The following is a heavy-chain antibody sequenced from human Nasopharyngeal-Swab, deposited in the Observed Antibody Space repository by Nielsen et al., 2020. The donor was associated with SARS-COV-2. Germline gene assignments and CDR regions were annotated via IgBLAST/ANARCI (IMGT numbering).Heavy chain of an antibody. Sequence: GESLKISYAASGFTFSSYSMNWVRQAPGKGLEWVSSISSSSSYIYYADSVKGRFTISRDNAKNSLYLQMNSLRAEDTAVYYCARYVDTAMVTGDYWGQGTLVTVSS. CDR2: ISSSSSYI. J-gene: IGHJ4*02. CDR3: ARYVDTAMVTGDY. D-gene: IGHD5-18*01. V-gene: IGHV3-21*01. CDR1: GFTFSSYS.